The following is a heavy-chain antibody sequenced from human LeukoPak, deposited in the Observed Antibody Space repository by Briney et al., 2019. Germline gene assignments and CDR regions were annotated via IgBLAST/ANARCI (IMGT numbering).Heavy chain of an antibody. CDR3: AREFVMATAFDY. D-gene: IGHD5-24*01. Sequence: PGRSLRLSCAASGFTFSSYGMHWVRQAPGKGLEWVAVIWYDGSNKYYADSVKGRFTISRDNSKNTLYLQMNRLRAENTAVYYCAREFVMATAFDYWGQGTLVTVSS. CDR2: IWYDGSNK. CDR1: GFTFSSYG. J-gene: IGHJ4*02. V-gene: IGHV3-33*01.